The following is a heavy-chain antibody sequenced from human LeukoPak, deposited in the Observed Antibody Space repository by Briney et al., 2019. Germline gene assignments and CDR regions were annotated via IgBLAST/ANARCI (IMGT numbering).Heavy chain of an antibody. CDR1: GYSFTSYW. CDR3: ARHRGGDYGLDAFDI. Sequence: PGESLKISCKDSGYSFTSYWISWVRQMPGKGLEWMGRIDPSDSYTNYSPSFQGHVTISADKSISTAYLQWSSLKASDTAMYYCARHRGGDYGLDAFDIWGQGTMVTVSS. D-gene: IGHD4-17*01. V-gene: IGHV5-10-1*01. J-gene: IGHJ3*02. CDR2: IDPSDSYT.